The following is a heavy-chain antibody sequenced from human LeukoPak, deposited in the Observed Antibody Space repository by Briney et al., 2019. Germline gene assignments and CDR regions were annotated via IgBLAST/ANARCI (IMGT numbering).Heavy chain of an antibody. D-gene: IGHD6-6*01. CDR2: IRSKAYGGTT. CDR3: TRGGAARQGYFDY. J-gene: IGHJ4*02. CDR1: GFNFRAYW. Sequence: GGSLRLSCTTSGFNFRAYWMGWVRQAPGKGLEWVGFIRSKAYGGTTEYAASVKGRFTISRDDSKSIAYLQMNSLKTEDTAVYYCTRGGAARQGYFDYWGQGTLVTVSS. V-gene: IGHV3-49*04.